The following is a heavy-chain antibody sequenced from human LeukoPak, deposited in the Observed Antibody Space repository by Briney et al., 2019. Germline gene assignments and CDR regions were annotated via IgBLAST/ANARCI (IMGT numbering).Heavy chain of an antibody. Sequence: SETLSLTCAVYGGSFSGYYWSWIRQPPGKGLEWIGEINHSGGTNYNPSLKSRVTISVDTSKNQFSLKLSSVTAADTAVYYCARRYSSSWYDWSDPWGQGTLVTVSS. D-gene: IGHD6-13*01. J-gene: IGHJ5*02. CDR2: INHSGGT. V-gene: IGHV4-34*01. CDR3: ARRYSSSWYDWSDP. CDR1: GGSFSGYY.